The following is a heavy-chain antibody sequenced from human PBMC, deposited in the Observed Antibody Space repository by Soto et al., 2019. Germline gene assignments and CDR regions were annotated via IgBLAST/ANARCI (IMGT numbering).Heavy chain of an antibody. CDR2: IIPIFGTA. J-gene: IGHJ4*02. CDR3: ARAGQDSSGWYYFDY. D-gene: IGHD6-19*01. CDR1: GGTFSSYA. V-gene: IGHV1-69*01. Sequence: QVQLVQSGAEVKKPGSSVKVSCKASGGTFSSYAISWVRQAPGQGLEWMGGIIPIFGTANYAQKFRGRVTITADESTSTAYMELSSLRSEDTAVYYCARAGQDSSGWYYFDYWGQGTLVTVSS.